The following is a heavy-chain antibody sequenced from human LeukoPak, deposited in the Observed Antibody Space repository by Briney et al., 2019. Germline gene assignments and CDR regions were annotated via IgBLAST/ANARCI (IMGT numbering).Heavy chain of an antibody. Sequence: SQTLSLTCAISGDSVSSTAWNWIRQSPSRGLEWLGRTYYRSKWYNDYAVSVKGRITINPDTSKNQFSLQLNSVTPEDTAVYYCARGGRGYCTSSGCYFDYWGQGTLVTVSS. CDR2: TYYRSKWYN. J-gene: IGHJ4*02. D-gene: IGHD2-2*01. V-gene: IGHV6-1*01. CDR3: ARGGRGYCTSSGCYFDY. CDR1: GDSVSSTA.